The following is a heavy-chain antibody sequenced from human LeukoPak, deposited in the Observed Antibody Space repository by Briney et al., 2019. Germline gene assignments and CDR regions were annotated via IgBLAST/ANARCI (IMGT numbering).Heavy chain of an antibody. V-gene: IGHV3-9*01. J-gene: IGHJ4*02. CDR1: GFKFDDYA. CDR2: VSWNRNPI. CDR3: VKEGGVAATGPFDY. Sequence: GKSLRLSCAASGFKFDDYAMHWVRQAPGKGLEWVSGVSWNRNPIDYADSVKGRFTISRDNAKKSLFLQMNSLRPEDTAFYYCVKEGGVAATGPFDYWGQGILVTVSP. D-gene: IGHD6-13*01.